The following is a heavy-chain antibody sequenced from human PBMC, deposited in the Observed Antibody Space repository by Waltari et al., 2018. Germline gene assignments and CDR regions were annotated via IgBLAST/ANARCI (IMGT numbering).Heavy chain of an antibody. J-gene: IGHJ4*02. Sequence: EVQLLESGGGLVQPGGSLRLSCAASGFTFSSYPMTWVRQAPGKGLEWVSAISGSGGSTYYADSVKGRFTISRDNSKNTLYLQMNSLRAEDTAVYYCAKGVGAQGGGGYWGQGTLVTVSS. CDR2: ISGSGGST. CDR3: AKGVGAQGGGGY. V-gene: IGHV3-23*01. CDR1: GFTFSSYP. D-gene: IGHD1-26*01.